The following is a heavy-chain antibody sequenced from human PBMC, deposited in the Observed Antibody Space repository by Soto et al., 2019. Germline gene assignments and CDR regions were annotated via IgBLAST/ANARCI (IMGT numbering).Heavy chain of an antibody. V-gene: IGHV4-59*08. Sequence: QVQLQESGPGLVKPSETLSLTCTVSGGSINSYYWSWIRQPPGKGLEWIGYIYYSGSTNYHPSLKSRVTISVDTSKNQFSLKLSSVTAADTAVYYCARRYGDSFDFWGQGTLVTVSS. CDR3: ARRYGDSFDF. CDR2: IYYSGST. CDR1: GGSINSYY. J-gene: IGHJ4*02. D-gene: IGHD4-17*01.